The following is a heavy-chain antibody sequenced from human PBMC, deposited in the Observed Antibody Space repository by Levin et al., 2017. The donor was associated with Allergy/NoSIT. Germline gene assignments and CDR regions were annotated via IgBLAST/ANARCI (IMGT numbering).Heavy chain of an antibody. J-gene: IGHJ6*02. V-gene: IGHV4-31*03. CDR2: IPHSGSA. CDR1: GDSISRGDYY. Sequence: SETLSLTCTVSGDSISRGDYYWTWIRQLPGKGLEWIGFIPHSGSASYNPSLKSRLTLSSDTSKNHFSLKLASVTVADTAVYYFSRDECAWFGECYGPDVWGQGTTVIVSS. CDR3: SRDECAWFGECYGPDV. D-gene: IGHD3-10*01.